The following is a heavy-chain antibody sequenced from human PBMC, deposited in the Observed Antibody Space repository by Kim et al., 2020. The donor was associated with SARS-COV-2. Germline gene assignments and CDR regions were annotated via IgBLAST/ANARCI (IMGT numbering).Heavy chain of an antibody. CDR3: ARDGVRGVVSGDYYYGMDV. J-gene: IGHJ6*02. Sequence: GGSLRLSCAASGFTFSSYAMHWVRQAPGKGLEWVAVISYDGSNKYYADSVKGRFTISRDNSKNTLYLQMNSLRAEDTAVYYCARDGVRGVVSGDYYYGMDVWGQGTTVTVSS. V-gene: IGHV3-30*04. CDR2: ISYDGSNK. D-gene: IGHD3-10*01. CDR1: GFTFSSYA.